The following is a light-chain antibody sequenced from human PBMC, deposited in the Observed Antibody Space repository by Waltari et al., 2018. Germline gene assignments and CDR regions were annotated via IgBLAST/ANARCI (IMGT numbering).Light chain of an antibody. V-gene: IGKV3-20*01. J-gene: IGKJ5*01. CDR3: QHYGSSSIT. CDR1: QSFGTSY. Sequence: EIVFTHSPGTLSLSPGERPTLSCWASQSFGTSYLAWYQNPPGQVPRLLIYDASSRATGILDRCSGSGYGTDFTFTIRRLGPEDFVVYYCQHYGSSSITFGQGTRVEIK. CDR2: DAS.